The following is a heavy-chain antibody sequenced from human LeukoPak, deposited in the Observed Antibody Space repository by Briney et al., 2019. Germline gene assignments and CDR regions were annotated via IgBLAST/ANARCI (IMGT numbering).Heavy chain of an antibody. D-gene: IGHD3-10*01. CDR3: ARADKWFGELFPSY. CDR1: GYTFTSYD. Sequence: ASVKVSCKASGYTFTSYDINWVRQATGQGLEWMGWMNPNSSNTGYAQKFQGRVTMTRNTSISTAYMELSSLRSEDTAVYYCARADKWFGELFPSYWGQGTLVTVSS. V-gene: IGHV1-8*01. CDR2: MNPNSSNT. J-gene: IGHJ4*02.